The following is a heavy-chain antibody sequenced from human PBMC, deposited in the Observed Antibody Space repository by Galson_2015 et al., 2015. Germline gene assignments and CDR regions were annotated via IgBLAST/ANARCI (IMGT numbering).Heavy chain of an antibody. D-gene: IGHD2-2*02. J-gene: IGHJ5*02. CDR3: VRDLWEVVPAAIGWFDP. V-gene: IGHV7-4-1*04. CDR1: GYTFSTHA. CDR2: INTKTGHP. Sequence: SVKVSCKASGYTFSTHAMNWVRQTPGQGLEWMGWINTKTGHPTYAQGLTGRFVFSLDTSVSMAYLQISSLKAEDTAVYYCVRDLWEVVPAAIGWFDPRGQGTLSPSPQ.